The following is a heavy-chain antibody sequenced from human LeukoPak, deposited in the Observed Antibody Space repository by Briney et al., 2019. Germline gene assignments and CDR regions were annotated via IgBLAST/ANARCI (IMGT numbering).Heavy chain of an antibody. D-gene: IGHD4-17*01. Sequence: GASVTVSCTASGYTFTSYAMNWVRQAPGQGLEWMGWINTNTGNPTYAQGFTGRFVFSLDTSVSTAYLQISSLKAEDTAVYYCASPHDYGDYYGMDVWGQGTTVTVSS. CDR2: INTNTGNP. V-gene: IGHV7-4-1*02. CDR1: GYTFTSYA. J-gene: IGHJ6*02. CDR3: ASPHDYGDYYGMDV.